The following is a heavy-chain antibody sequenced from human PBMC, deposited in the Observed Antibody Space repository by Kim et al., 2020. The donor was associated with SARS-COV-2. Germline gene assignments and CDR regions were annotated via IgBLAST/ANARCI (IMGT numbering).Heavy chain of an antibody. CDR3: ARNRASYFDY. V-gene: IGHV3-33*01. CDR2: RK. Sequence: RKDYADSVKGRFTISRDNSRNTLYLQMNSLRVEDTAVYSCARNRASYFDYWGQGTLVTVSS. J-gene: IGHJ4*02.